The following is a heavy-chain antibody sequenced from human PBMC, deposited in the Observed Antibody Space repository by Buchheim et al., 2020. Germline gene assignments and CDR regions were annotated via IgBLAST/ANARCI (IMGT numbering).Heavy chain of an antibody. Sequence: DVQLVESGGGLVQPEGSLRLSCAASGFSLTTYGMSWVRQAPGKGLEWVSAINGDGTSYADSVTGRFTTSIDRSKTTVYLSVNSLGADDTAVYYCGKESLSRGWYTIEHWGQGTL. D-gene: IGHD6-19*01. V-gene: IGHV3-23*04. J-gene: IGHJ4*02. CDR1: GFSLTTYG. CDR3: GKESLSRGWYTIEH. CDR2: INGDGT.